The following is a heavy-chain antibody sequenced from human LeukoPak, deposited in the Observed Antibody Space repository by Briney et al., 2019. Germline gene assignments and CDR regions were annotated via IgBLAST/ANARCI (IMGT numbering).Heavy chain of an antibody. V-gene: IGHV1-2*02. CDR2: INPNSGST. Sequence: GASVKVSCKASGYTFTDYYMHWVRQAPGQGLEWMGWINPNSGSTNYAQKFQGRVTMTRDTSINTAYMELSRLRSDDTAVYYCARGSRYYYYYMDVWGKGTTVTVSS. J-gene: IGHJ6*03. CDR3: ARGSRYYYYYMDV. CDR1: GYTFTDYY.